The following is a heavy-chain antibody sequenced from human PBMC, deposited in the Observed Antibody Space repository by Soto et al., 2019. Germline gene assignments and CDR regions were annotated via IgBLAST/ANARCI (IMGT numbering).Heavy chain of an antibody. D-gene: IGHD5-12*01. J-gene: IGHJ5*02. CDR2: ISTYSGDT. Sequence: QVHLVQAGVEVKTPGASVKGSCQASGYTFFTSDISWVRQAPGQGLEWMGWISTYSGDTKYAQKFQGRVTMTTDTSTTTAYLELRSLRSDDTAVYYCARHHGPTTSENWFDPWGQGTLVTVSS. CDR1: GYTFFTSD. V-gene: IGHV1-18*01. CDR3: ARHHGPTTSENWFDP.